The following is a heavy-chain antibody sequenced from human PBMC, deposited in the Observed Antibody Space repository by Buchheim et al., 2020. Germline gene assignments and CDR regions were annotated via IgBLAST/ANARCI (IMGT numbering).Heavy chain of an antibody. Sequence: QVQLVQSGAEVKKPGASVKVSCKASGYTFTGSYMHWVRQAPGQGLEWMGWINPNSGGTNYAQKFQGRVTMTRDPSIRTAYMELSRLRSDDTAVYYCARDLVVRGGSGYYPPMEYGMDVWGQGTT. CDR2: INPNSGGT. D-gene: IGHD3-22*01. V-gene: IGHV1-2*02. J-gene: IGHJ6*02. CDR1: GYTFTGSY. CDR3: ARDLVVRGGSGYYPPMEYGMDV.